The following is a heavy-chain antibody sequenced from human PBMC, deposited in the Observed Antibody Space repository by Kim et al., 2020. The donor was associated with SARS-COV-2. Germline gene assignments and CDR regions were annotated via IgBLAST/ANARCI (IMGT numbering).Heavy chain of an antibody. J-gene: IGHJ6*02. V-gene: IGHV1-69*13. Sequence: SVKVSCKASGGTFSSYAISWVRQAPGQGLEWMGGIIPIFGTANYAQKFQGRVTITADESTSTAYMELSSLRSEDTAVYYCARGYYYDSSGYQDYYGMDVWGQGTTVTVSS. CDR2: IIPIFGTA. CDR1: GGTFSSYA. CDR3: ARGYYYDSSGYQDYYGMDV. D-gene: IGHD3-22*01.